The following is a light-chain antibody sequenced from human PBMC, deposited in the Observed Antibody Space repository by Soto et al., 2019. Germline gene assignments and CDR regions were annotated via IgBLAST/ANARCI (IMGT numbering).Light chain of an antibody. CDR1: LSVSVY. J-gene: IGKJ5*01. Sequence: VVSTQSPATLSLSHGERAPLSCSTSLSVSVYLDWYQQKPGQAPRLLIYGASTRATGIPARFSGSGSGTEFTLTISSLQSEDFAVYYCQQYNNWPPITFGQGTLLEIK. CDR3: QQYNNWPPIT. CDR2: GAS. V-gene: IGKV3-15*01.